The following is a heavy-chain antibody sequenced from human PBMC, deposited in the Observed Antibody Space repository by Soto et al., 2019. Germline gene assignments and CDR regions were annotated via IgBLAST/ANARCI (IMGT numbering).Heavy chain of an antibody. J-gene: IGHJ4*02. Sequence: EVQLVESGGDLVQPGGSLRLSCAASGFTFTNYWMHWVRQAPGRGLLWISRINPDGSTTFYADSVKGRFTISRDNAKNTLYLPMNSLRGEDTAVYYCASLPQDVSPVPGNEGPDYWGQGTLVTVSS. CDR1: GFTFTNYW. CDR2: INPDGSTT. D-gene: IGHD6-19*01. CDR3: ASLPQDVSPVPGNEGPDY. V-gene: IGHV3-74*01.